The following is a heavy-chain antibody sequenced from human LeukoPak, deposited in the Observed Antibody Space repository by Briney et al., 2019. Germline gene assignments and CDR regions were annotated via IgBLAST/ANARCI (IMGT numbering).Heavy chain of an antibody. J-gene: IGHJ4*02. Sequence: SETLSLTCAVYGGSFSGYYWSWIRQPPGKGLEWIGEINHSGSTNYNPSLKSRVTISVDTSKNQFSLKLSSVTAADTAVYYCARRGQISSNARFYYWGQGTLVTVSS. CDR2: INHSGST. CDR1: GGSFSGYY. V-gene: IGHV4-34*01. D-gene: IGHD2-8*01. CDR3: ARRGQISSNARFYY.